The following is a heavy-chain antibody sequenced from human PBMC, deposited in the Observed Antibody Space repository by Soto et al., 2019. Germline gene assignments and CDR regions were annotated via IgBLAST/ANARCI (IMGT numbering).Heavy chain of an antibody. CDR1: GGSISSGGYY. V-gene: IGHV4-31*03. CDR2: IYYSGST. Sequence: QVQLQESGPGLVKPSQTLSLTCTVSGGSISSGGYYWSWIRQHPGKGLEWIGYIYYSGSTYYNPSLKSRXXIXGXXSKNQFSLKLSSVTAADTAVYYCARDRAGDHDLDYWGQGTLVTVSS. D-gene: IGHD2-21*02. J-gene: IGHJ4*02. CDR3: ARDRAGDHDLDY.